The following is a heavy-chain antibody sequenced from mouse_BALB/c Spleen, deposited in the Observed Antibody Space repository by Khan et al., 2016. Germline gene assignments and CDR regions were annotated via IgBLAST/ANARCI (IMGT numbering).Heavy chain of an antibody. J-gene: IGHJ4*01. V-gene: IGHV1-12*01. Sequence: QSGAELVKPGASVKMSCKASGYTFTSYNVHWLKQTPGQGLEWIGTIYPGNGDTSYNQMFKDKATLTADKSSSTAYMQLSSLTSEDSAVYYCANCRSYGYGGFTMDYWGQGTSVTVSS. D-gene: IGHD1-2*01. CDR1: GYTFTSYN. CDR3: ANCRSYGYGGFTMDY. CDR2: IYPGNGDT.